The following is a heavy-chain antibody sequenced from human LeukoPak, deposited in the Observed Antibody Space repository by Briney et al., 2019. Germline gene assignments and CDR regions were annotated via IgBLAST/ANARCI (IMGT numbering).Heavy chain of an antibody. J-gene: IGHJ4*02. V-gene: IGHV3-74*01. CDR1: GFTFSSYW. D-gene: IGHD5-18*01. Sequence: GSLRLSCAASGFTFSSYWMHWVRQAPGKGLVWVSRINSDGSSTSYADSVKGRYTISRDNAKNTLYLQMNSLRAEDTAVYYCARDAGGYSYGYLDYWGQGTLVTVSS. CDR2: INSDGSST. CDR3: ARDAGGYSYGYLDY.